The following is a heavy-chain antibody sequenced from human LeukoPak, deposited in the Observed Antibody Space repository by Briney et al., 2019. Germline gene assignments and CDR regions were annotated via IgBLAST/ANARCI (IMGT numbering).Heavy chain of an antibody. CDR3: VRDRNDFWSGFLY. J-gene: IGHJ4*02. CDR1: GYTFTYYY. D-gene: IGHD3-3*01. V-gene: IGHV1-2*02. Sequence: ASVKVSCKASGYTFTYYYFHWVRQAPGQGLEWMGWINPDSGGTGYAEKFKGRVTLTRDGTINTVYMEMSSLRSDDTAIYYCVRDRNDFWSGFLYWGQGTLFSVSS. CDR2: INPDSGGT.